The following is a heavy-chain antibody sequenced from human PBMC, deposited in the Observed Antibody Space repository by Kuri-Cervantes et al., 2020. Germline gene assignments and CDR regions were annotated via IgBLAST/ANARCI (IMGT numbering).Heavy chain of an antibody. CDR3: ARDSGGIQLAY. Sequence: GGSLRLSCAASGFTFSSYSMNWVRQAPGKGLEWVSFIGSGSGTTTYCADSVKGRFTISRDNAKNLLFLQMNSLRDEDTAVYFCARDSGGIQLAYWGQGTLVTVSS. J-gene: IGHJ4*02. D-gene: IGHD5-18*01. V-gene: IGHV3-48*02. CDR2: IGSGSGTTT. CDR1: GFTFSSYS.